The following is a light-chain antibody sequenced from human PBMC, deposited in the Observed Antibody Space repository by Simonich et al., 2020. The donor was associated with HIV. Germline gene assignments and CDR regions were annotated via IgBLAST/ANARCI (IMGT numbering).Light chain of an antibody. CDR1: QSIRSH. J-gene: IGKJ1*01. CDR2: DAS. Sequence: DIQMTQSPSSLSASVGDRVTITCRASQSIRSHLNWYQQKPGKAPKLLIYDASSLQSGVPSRFSGSGSGTDFTLTISSLQPEDFATYYCQQTYSTPSWTFGQGTKVDIK. CDR3: QQTYSTPSWT. V-gene: IGKV1-39*01.